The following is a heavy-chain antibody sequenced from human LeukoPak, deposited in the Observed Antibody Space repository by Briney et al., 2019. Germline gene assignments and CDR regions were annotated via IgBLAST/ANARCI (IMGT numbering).Heavy chain of an antibody. Sequence: ASVKVSCKASGYTFTSCDINWVRQATGQGLEWMGWMNPNSGNTGYAQKFQGRVTMTRNTSISTAYMELSSLRSEDTAVYYCARGDSSSWYKGWFDPWGQGTLVTVSS. V-gene: IGHV1-8*01. J-gene: IGHJ5*02. CDR1: GYTFTSCD. D-gene: IGHD6-13*01. CDR3: ARGDSSSWYKGWFDP. CDR2: MNPNSGNT.